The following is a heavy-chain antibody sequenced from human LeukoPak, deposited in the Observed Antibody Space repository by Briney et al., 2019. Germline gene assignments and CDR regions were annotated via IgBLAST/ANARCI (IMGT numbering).Heavy chain of an antibody. D-gene: IGHD3-10*01. J-gene: IGHJ6*03. CDR3: AKTYYYGSGSLRWGSYYYYYMDV. CDR1: GFTFSSYG. CDR2: IRYDGSNK. Sequence: PGGSLRLSCAASGFTFSSYGMHWVRQAPGKGLEWVAFIRYDGSNKYYADSVKGRFTISRDNSKNTLYLQMNSLRAEDTAVYYCAKTYYYGSGSLRWGSYYYYYMDVWGKGTTVTISS. V-gene: IGHV3-30*02.